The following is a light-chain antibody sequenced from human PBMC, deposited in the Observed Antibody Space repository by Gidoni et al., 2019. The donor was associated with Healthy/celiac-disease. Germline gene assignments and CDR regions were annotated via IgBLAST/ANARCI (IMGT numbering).Light chain of an antibody. V-gene: IGKV3-11*01. J-gene: IGKJ1*01. CDR1: QRVSSY. CDR3: QQRSNWPSWT. CDR2: DAY. Sequence: EIVLTQSPATLSLSPGERATLSCRASQRVSSYLSWYQQKPGQAPRLLIYDAYNRATGIPARFSGSGSGTDFTLTISSLEPEDFAVYYCQQRSNWPSWTFGQGTKVEIK.